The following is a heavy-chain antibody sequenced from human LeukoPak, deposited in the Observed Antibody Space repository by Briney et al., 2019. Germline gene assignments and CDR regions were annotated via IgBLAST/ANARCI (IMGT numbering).Heavy chain of an antibody. CDR2: ISSSGSTI. J-gene: IGHJ4*02. CDR3: ARDNYDSSGPYYFDY. V-gene: IGHV3-48*03. CDR1: RFTFSTYE. Sequence: GGSLRLSCAASRFTFSTYEMTWVRQSPGKGLEWVSYISSSGSTIYYADSVKGRFTISRDNARNSLYLQMNSLRAEDTAVYYCARDNYDSSGPYYFDYWGQGTLVTVSS. D-gene: IGHD3-22*01.